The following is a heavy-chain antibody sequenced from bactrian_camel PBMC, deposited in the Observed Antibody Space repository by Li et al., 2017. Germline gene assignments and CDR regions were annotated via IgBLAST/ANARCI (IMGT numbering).Heavy chain of an antibody. J-gene: IGHJ4*01. CDR3: ATDPGPYDCTVDAVRDWS. V-gene: IGHV3S53*01. D-gene: IGHD6*01. CDR2: IDAECTA. Sequence: HVQLVESGGGSVQPGGSLRLSCAVPGYSLVTHCMGWFRQAPGKQREGVAAIDAECTASYAESVKGRFTIVKVNGKNTLDLFMNSLKPDDSAMYYCATDPGPYDCTVDAVRDWSWGQGTQVTVS. CDR1: GYSLVTHC.